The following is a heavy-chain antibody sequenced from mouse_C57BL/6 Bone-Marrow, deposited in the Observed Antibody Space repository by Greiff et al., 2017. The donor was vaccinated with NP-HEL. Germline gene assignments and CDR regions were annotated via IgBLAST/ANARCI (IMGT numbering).Heavy chain of an antibody. D-gene: IGHD1-1*01. CDR3: ASPLYYGSSPYYAMDY. CDR2: IYPGDGDT. J-gene: IGHJ4*01. Sequence: QVQLQQSGPELVKPGASVKISCKASGYAFSSSWMNWVKQRPGKGLEWIGRIYPGDGDTNYNGKFKGKATLTADKSSSTAYMQLSSLTSEDSAVYFCASPLYYGSSPYYAMDYWGQGTSVTVSS. V-gene: IGHV1-82*01. CDR1: GYAFSSSW.